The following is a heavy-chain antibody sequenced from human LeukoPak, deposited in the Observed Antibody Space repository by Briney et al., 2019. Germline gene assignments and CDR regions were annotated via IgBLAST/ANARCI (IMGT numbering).Heavy chain of an antibody. CDR1: GFTFSSYS. J-gene: IGHJ4*02. D-gene: IGHD3-22*01. CDR3: ARDPVYYDSSGFDY. CDR2: ISSSSSTI. Sequence: GESLRLSCAASGFTFSSYSMNWVRQAPGKGLEWVSYISSSSSTIYYADSVKGRFTISRDNAKNSLYLQMNSLRAEDTAVYYCARDPVYYDSSGFDYWGQGTLVTVSS. V-gene: IGHV3-48*01.